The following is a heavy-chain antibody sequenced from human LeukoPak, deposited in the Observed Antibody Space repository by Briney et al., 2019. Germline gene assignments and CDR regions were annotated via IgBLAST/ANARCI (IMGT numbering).Heavy chain of an antibody. J-gene: IGHJ3*02. CDR2: ISAYNGNT. V-gene: IGHV1-18*01. CDR1: GGTFSSYA. CDR3: ARESSIWFGELFSSRAFDI. D-gene: IGHD3-10*01. Sequence: GASVKVSCKASGGTFSSYAISWVRQAPGQGLEWMGWISAYNGNTNYAQKLQGRDTMTTDTSTSTAYMELRSLRSDDTAVYYCARESSIWFGELFSSRAFDIWGQGTMVTVSS.